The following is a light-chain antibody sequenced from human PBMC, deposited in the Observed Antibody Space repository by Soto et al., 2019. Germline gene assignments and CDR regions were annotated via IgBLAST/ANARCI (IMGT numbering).Light chain of an antibody. CDR1: SSDVGGYNY. Sequence: QSVLTQPASVSGSPGQSITISRTGTSSDVGGYNYVSWYQQHPGKAPKLMIYDVSNRPSGVSNRFSGSKSGNTASLTISGLQAEDEADYYCCSFAGSSTYVFGTGTKVTVL. CDR3: CSFAGSSTYV. J-gene: IGLJ1*01. V-gene: IGLV2-23*02. CDR2: DVS.